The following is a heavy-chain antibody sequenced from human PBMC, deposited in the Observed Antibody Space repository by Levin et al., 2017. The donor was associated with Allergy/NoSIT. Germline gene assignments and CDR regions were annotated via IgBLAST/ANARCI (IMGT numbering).Heavy chain of an antibody. CDR1: GFTFSSYG. CDR3: AKDGTYYDFWSGYYFRYNWFDP. V-gene: IGHV3-30*18. CDR2: ISYDGSNK. D-gene: IGHD3-3*01. J-gene: IGHJ5*02. Sequence: PTGGSLRLSCAVSGFTFSSYGMHWVRQAPGKGLEWVAVISYDGSNKYYADSVKGRFTISRDNSKNTLYLQMNSLRAEDTAVYYCAKDGTYYDFWSGYYFRYNWFDPWGQGTLVTVSS.